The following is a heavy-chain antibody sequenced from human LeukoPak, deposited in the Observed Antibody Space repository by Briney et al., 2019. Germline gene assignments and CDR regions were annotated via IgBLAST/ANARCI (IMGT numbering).Heavy chain of an antibody. D-gene: IGHD5-18*01. J-gene: IGHJ6*02. Sequence: GGSLRLSCAASGFTFSSYGMHWVRQAPGKGLEWVAVISYDGSNKYYADSVKGRFTTSRDNSKNTLYLQMNSLRAEDTAVYYCAKDLFFRRQLWPYYYYYYGMDVWGQGTTVTVSS. V-gene: IGHV3-30*18. CDR2: ISYDGSNK. CDR3: AKDLFFRRQLWPYYYYYYGMDV. CDR1: GFTFSSYG.